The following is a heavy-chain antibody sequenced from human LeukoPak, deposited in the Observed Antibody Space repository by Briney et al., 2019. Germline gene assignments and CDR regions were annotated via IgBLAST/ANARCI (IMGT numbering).Heavy chain of an antibody. V-gene: IGHV3-30*18. D-gene: IGHD2-8*01. CDR3: AKEGIVLMVYAFDI. CDR1: GFTFSSYG. Sequence: GGSLRLSCAASGFTFSSYGMHWVRQAPGKGLEWVAVISYDGSNKYYADSVKGRFTISRDNSKNTLYLQMNSLRAEDTAVYYCAKEGIVLMVYAFDIWGQGTMVTVSS. CDR2: ISYDGSNK. J-gene: IGHJ3*02.